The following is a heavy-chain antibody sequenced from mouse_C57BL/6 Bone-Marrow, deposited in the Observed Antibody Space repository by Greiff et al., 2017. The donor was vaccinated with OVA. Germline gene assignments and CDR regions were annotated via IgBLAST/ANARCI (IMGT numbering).Heavy chain of an antibody. CDR3: AREVLIATVVRFDY. V-gene: IGHV5-17*01. J-gene: IGHJ2*01. CDR2: ISSGSSTI. CDR1: GFTFSDYG. Sequence: EVKLMESGGGLVQPGGSLKLSCAASGFTFSDYGMHWVRQAPEKGLEWVAYISSGSSTIYYADTVTGRFTISRANAKNTLFLQKTSLRSEDTAMYYCAREVLIATVVRFDYWGQGTTLTVSA. D-gene: IGHD1-1*01.